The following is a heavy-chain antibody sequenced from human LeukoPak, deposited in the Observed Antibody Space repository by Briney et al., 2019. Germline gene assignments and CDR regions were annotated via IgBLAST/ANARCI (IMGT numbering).Heavy chain of an antibody. CDR1: GGSISSYY. D-gene: IGHD3-22*01. Sequence: SETLSLTCTVSGGSISSYYWSWIRQPPGKGLEWNGRIYYSGSTNYKPSLKSRVTTSVDTSKKRFSLKLSSVAAADTAVYYCAREGYYYDSSGYYPHYFDYWGQGTLVTVSS. CDR2: IYYSGST. V-gene: IGHV4-59*01. J-gene: IGHJ4*02. CDR3: AREGYYYDSSGYYPHYFDY.